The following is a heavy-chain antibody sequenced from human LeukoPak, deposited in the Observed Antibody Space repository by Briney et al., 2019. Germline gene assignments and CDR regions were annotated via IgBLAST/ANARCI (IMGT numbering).Heavy chain of an antibody. CDR2: IRSKANSYAT. J-gene: IGHJ3*02. Sequence: GGSQRLSCAASGFTFSGSAMHWVRQASGKGLEWVGRIRSKANSYATAYAASVKGRFTISRDDSKNTAYLQMNSLKTEDTAVYYCTRSLRYSSGWRYAFDIWGQGTMVTVSS. D-gene: IGHD6-19*01. CDR3: TRSLRYSSGWRYAFDI. CDR1: GFTFSGSA. V-gene: IGHV3-73*01.